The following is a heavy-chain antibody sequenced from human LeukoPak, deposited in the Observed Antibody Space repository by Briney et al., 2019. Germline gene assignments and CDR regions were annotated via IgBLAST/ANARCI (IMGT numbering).Heavy chain of an antibody. CDR3: AGEGNLGFDY. Sequence: GGSLRLSCAASGFTFSSYWMSWVRQAPGEGLEWVAKINQDGTEKAYVDSVKGRFTISRDNSKNTLYLQMNSLRAEDTAVYYCAGEGNLGFDYWGQGTLVTVSS. J-gene: IGHJ4*02. CDR2: INQDGTEK. V-gene: IGHV3-7*01. CDR1: GFTFSSYW. D-gene: IGHD3-16*01.